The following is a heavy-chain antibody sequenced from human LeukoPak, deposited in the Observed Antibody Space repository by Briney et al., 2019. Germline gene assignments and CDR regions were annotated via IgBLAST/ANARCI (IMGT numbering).Heavy chain of an antibody. J-gene: IGHJ4*02. V-gene: IGHV4-34*01. CDR3: ARSLDPDYYDSSGHFY. D-gene: IGHD3-22*01. CDR2: INHSGST. CDR1: GGSFSGYY. Sequence: SETLSLTCAVYGGSFSGYYWSWIRQPPGKGLEWIGEINHSGSTNYNPSLKSRVTISVDTSKNQFSLKLSSVTAADTAVYYCARSLDPDYYDSSGHFYWGQGTLVTVSS.